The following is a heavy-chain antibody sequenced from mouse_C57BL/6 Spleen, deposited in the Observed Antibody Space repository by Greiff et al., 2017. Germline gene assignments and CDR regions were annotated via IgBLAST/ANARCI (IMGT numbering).Heavy chain of an antibody. J-gene: IGHJ2*01. V-gene: IGHV1-54*01. Sequence: QVQLQQSGAELVRPGTSVKVSCKASGYAFTNYLIEWVKQRPGQGLEWIGEINPGSGGTNYNEKFKGKATLTADKSSSTAYMQLSSLTSEDSAVYFCARRLYDGYYEYWGQGTTLTVSS. D-gene: IGHD2-3*01. CDR3: ARRLYDGYYEY. CDR1: GYAFTNYL. CDR2: INPGSGGT.